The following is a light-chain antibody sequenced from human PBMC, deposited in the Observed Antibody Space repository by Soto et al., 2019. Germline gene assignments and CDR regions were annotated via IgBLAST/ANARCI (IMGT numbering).Light chain of an antibody. V-gene: IGKV1-27*01. CDR1: QGIIDY. Sequence: DIQMTQSPSSLSASVGDTVTITCRASQGIIDYLAWYQQRPGKVPKLLIYAASTLQTGVPTRFSGSGAGTDFPFTSSSLQPEYVGRYYGQKYYTAPLTFGQGTRVEIK. J-gene: IGKJ1*01. CDR2: AAS. CDR3: QKYYTAPLT.